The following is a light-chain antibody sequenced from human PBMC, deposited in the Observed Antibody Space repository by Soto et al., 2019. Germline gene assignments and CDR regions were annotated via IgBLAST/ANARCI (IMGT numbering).Light chain of an antibody. CDR3: SSYTSSSTSGV. J-gene: IGLJ2*01. Sequence: QSALTQPASVSGSPGQSITISCTGTSSDVGGYNYVSWYQQHPGKAPKLMIYEVSNRPSGVSNRFSGSKSGNTASLTNSGLQAEDEADYYCSSYTSSSTSGVFGGGTQLTVL. CDR2: EVS. V-gene: IGLV2-14*01. CDR1: SSDVGGYNY.